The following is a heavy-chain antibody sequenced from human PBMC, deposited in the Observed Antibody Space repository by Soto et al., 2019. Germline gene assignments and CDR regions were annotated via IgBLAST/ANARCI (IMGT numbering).Heavy chain of an antibody. CDR3: ASGHLSWHSYGYY. D-gene: IGHD5-18*01. CDR1: GFTFSSYA. V-gene: IGHV3-23*01. CDR2: ISGSGGST. J-gene: IGHJ4*02. Sequence: EVQLLESGGGLVQPGGSLRLSCAASGFTFSSYAMSWVRQAPGKGLEWVSAISGSGGSTYYADSVKGRFTISRDNSKNTLSVQMNSLRAEDTAVYYCASGHLSWHSYGYYWGQGTLVTVSS.